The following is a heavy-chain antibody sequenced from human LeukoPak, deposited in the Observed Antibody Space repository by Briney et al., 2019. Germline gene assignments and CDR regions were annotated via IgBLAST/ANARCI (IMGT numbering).Heavy chain of an antibody. Sequence: SVKVSCKASGGTFSSYAISWVRQAPGQGLEWMGGIIPIFGTANYAQKFQGRVTITADESTSTAYMELSSLRSEDTAVYYCAREQMATIPYFDYWGQGTLVTASS. V-gene: IGHV1-69*13. D-gene: IGHD5-24*01. CDR1: GGTFSSYA. J-gene: IGHJ4*02. CDR2: IIPIFGTA. CDR3: AREQMATIPYFDY.